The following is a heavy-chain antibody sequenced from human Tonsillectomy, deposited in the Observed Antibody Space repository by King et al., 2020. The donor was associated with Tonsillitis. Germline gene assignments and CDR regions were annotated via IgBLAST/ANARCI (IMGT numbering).Heavy chain of an antibody. CDR2: IKSDGSST. CDR3: TRVRAVGFDAFDI. Sequence: VQLVESGGGLVQPGGSLRLSCAASGFTFSSYWMHWVRQAPGQGLVWFSRIKSDGSSTSYADSVKGRFTISRDNANNTLYLQMNSLRAEDTAVYFCTRVRAVGFDAFDIWGEGTMVTVSS. J-gene: IGHJ3*02. CDR1: GFTFSSYW. V-gene: IGHV3-74*01. D-gene: IGHD6-19*01.